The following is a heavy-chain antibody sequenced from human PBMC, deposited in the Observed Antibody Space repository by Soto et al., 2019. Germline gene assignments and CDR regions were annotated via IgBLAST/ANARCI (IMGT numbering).Heavy chain of an antibody. CDR3: AGHSSGVPGYYYGMDV. D-gene: IGHD3-22*01. J-gene: IGHJ6*02. CDR1: GGTFSSYA. V-gene: IGHV1-69*12. Sequence: QVQLVQSGAEVKKPGSSVKVSCKASGGTFSSYAISWVRQAPGQGLEWMGGIIPIFGTADYAQKFQGRVTITAGESTSTAYMELSSLRSEDTAAYYCAGHSSGVPGYYYGMDVWGQGTTVTVSS. CDR2: IIPIFGTA.